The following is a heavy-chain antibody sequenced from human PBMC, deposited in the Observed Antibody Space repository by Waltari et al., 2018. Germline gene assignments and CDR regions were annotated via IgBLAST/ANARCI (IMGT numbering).Heavy chain of an antibody. CDR3: ASGWLQSPFGFDY. D-gene: IGHD5-12*01. J-gene: IGHJ4*02. Sequence: EVQLLESGGGLVQPGGSLGRSCAAYGITFSSSSMGWVRQAPGKGLEWVSSIGGNYPNTYYADSVRGRFTISRDNSKNTLDLHMNSLRAEDTAIYYCASGWLQSPFGFDYWGQGTLVTVSS. V-gene: IGHV3-23*01. CDR1: GITFSSSS. CDR2: IGGNYPNT.